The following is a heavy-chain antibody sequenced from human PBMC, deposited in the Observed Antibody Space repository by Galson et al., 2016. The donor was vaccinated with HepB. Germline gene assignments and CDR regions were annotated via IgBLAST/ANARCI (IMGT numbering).Heavy chain of an antibody. V-gene: IGHV3-66*02. CDR3: ARDELRYGMDV. Sequence: SLRLSCAVSGFTVSSHYMSWVRQAPGKGLEWVSVIYSGGTTDYAVSEKGRFTISRDESKNTLYLKMNSLRGDDTAVYFCARDELRYGMDVWGKGTTVTVSS. CDR2: IYSGGTT. CDR1: GFTVSSHY. J-gene: IGHJ6*04. D-gene: IGHD4-23*01.